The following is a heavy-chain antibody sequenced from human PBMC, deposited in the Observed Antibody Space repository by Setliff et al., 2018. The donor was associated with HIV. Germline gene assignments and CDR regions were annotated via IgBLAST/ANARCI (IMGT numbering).Heavy chain of an antibody. V-gene: IGHV4-61*02. CDR1: GGSITSGSYY. D-gene: IGHD3-22*01. CDR2: FYTSGST. Sequence: SETLSLTCTVSGGSITSGSYYWSWIRQPAGKGLEWIGRFYTSGSTNYNPSLKSRVDISVDTSKNQISLKVDSVTAADTAIYFCARGVVGSYYDYVNIYYHDYIDLWGKGTTVTVSS. CDR3: ARGVVGSYYDYVNIYYHDYIDL. J-gene: IGHJ6*03.